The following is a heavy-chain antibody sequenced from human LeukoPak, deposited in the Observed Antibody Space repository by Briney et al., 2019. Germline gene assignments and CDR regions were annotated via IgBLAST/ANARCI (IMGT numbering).Heavy chain of an antibody. CDR1: GFTVSNNY. J-gene: IGHJ4*02. Sequence: PGGSLRLSCTASGFTVSNNYMGWVRQAPAKGLEWVSVIYSVGSTYYADSVKGRFTISRDNAKNSLYLQMNSLRAEDTAVYYCAKAPTAYFDYWGQGTLVTVSS. CDR3: AKAPTAYFDY. CDR2: IYSVGST. D-gene: IGHD4-11*01. V-gene: IGHV3-66*01.